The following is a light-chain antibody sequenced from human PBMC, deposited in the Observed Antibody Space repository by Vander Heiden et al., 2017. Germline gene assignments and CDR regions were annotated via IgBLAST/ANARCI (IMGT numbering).Light chain of an antibody. J-gene: IGKJ4*01. CDR3: QQRSNWPT. Sequence: DIVFTQSPATLSLSAEERATLSCRASQSVSSYLAWYQQKPGQAPRLLIYDASNRATGIPARFSGSGSGTDFTLTISSLEPEDFAVYYCQQRSNWPTFGGGTKVEIK. CDR1: QSVSSY. CDR2: DAS. V-gene: IGKV3-11*01.